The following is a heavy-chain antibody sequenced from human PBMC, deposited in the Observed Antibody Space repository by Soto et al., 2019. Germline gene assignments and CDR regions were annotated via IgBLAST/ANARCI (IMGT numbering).Heavy chain of an antibody. D-gene: IGHD6-19*01. Sequence: SETLSLTCTVCGGSVSSGSYYWSWIRQPPGKGLEWIGYIYYSGSTNYNPSLKSRVTISVDTSKNQFSLKLSSVTAADTAVYYCAREDPEVAVALYWGQGTLVTVSS. CDR1: GGSVSSGSYY. J-gene: IGHJ4*02. CDR3: AREDPEVAVALY. V-gene: IGHV4-61*01. CDR2: IYYSGST.